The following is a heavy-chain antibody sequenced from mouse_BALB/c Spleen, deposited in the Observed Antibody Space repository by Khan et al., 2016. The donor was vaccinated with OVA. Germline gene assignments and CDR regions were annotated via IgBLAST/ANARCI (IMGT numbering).Heavy chain of an antibody. J-gene: IGHJ3*01. CDR3: TRGGYGSPFAY. CDR1: GYTFTSFW. CDR2: IDPSKSET. V-gene: IGHV1S127*01. Sequence: QVQLQQPGPKLVRPGASMKMSCKASGYTFTSFWINWVKQRPGQGLEWIGMIDPSKSETRLNQKFKDKATLNVDKSSNTAYMQLSRLTSEDSAVYYCTRGGYGSPFAYWGQGTLVTVSA. D-gene: IGHD1-1*01.